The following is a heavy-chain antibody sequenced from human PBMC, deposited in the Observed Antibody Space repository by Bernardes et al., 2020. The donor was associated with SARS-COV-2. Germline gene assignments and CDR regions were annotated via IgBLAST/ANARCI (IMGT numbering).Heavy chain of an antibody. CDR2: INPKTGGT. CDR1: GYTFTDNS. V-gene: IGHV1-2*02. D-gene: IGHD6-13*01. CDR3: ARYFSFGNTWYYFDY. J-gene: IGHJ4*02. Sequence: ALVKVSCKASGYTFTDNSVHWVRQAPGQGLEWMGWINPKTGGTHYPQNFQGRVTITTDTSINTVYVELNSLTSDDTAVYYCARYFSFGNTWYYFDYWGQGTLVTVSS.